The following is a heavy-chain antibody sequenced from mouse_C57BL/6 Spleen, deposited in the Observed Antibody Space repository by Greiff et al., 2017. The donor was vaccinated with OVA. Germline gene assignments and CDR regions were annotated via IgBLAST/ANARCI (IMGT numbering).Heavy chain of an antibody. D-gene: IGHD1-1*01. CDR3: ARHPYYYGSNVDAY. V-gene: IGHV1-80*01. J-gene: IGHJ3*01. CDR2: IYPGDGDT. CDR1: GYAFSSYW. Sequence: VKLQESGAELVKPGASVKISCKASGYAFSSYWMNWVKQRPGKGLEWIGQIYPGDGDTNYNGKFKGKATLTADKSSSTAYMQLSSLTSEDSAVYFCARHPYYYGSNVDAYWGQGTLVTVSS.